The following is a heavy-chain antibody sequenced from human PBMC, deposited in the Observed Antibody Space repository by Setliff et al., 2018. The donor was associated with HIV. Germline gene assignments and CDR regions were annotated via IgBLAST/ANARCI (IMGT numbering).Heavy chain of an antibody. CDR3: ATGPYSGRYRYAFDF. CDR1: GYSFTSYW. D-gene: IGHD1-26*01. J-gene: IGHJ3*01. V-gene: IGHV5-51*01. Sequence: ESLKISCEGSGYSFTSYWIGWVRQMPGKGLEWMGIIYPDDSDARYSPSFQGQVTISTDKSISTAYLQWSSLKASDTAMYYCATGPYSGRYRYAFDFWGQGTLVTVSS. CDR2: IYPDDSDA.